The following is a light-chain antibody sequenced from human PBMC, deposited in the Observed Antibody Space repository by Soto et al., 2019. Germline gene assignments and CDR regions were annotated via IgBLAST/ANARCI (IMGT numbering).Light chain of an antibody. V-gene: IGLV2-14*03. CDR1: SGDVGFYDF. CDR2: GVT. CDR3: ASYTGSSTYV. Sequence: QSALTQPASMSGSPGQSITISCTGTSGDVGFYDFVSWYQQHPGKVPRLIIYGVTKRPSGVSHRFSGSKSGNTASLTISGLQVEGEADYSCASYTGSSTYVFGGGTKLTVL. J-gene: IGLJ3*02.